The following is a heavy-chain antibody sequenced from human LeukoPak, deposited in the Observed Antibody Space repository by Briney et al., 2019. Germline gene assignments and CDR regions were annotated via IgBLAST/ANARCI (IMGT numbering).Heavy chain of an antibody. CDR3: AKGRSNTHSAIDY. D-gene: IGHD2-2*01. CDR2: VSNSGDST. V-gene: IGHV3-23*01. J-gene: IGHJ4*02. CDR1: GFTFSTYA. Sequence: GGSLRLSCAASGFTFSTYAMSWVRQSPGKGLEWVSVVSNSGDSTFYVDSVKGRFTISRDNSKNTLYLQMNNLRADDTAVYYCAKGRSNTHSAIDYWGQGTLVTVSS.